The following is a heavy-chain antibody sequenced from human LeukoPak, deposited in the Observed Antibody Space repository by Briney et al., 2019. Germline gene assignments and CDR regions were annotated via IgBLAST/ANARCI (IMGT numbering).Heavy chain of an antibody. CDR1: GGSVSSGSYY. V-gene: IGHV4-61*01. Sequence: PSETLSLTCTVSGGSVSSGSYYWSWIRQLPGKGLEWIGYIYYSGSTNYNPSLKSRVTISVDTSKNQFSLKLSSVTAADTAVYYCARGFFGGLIVDDAFDIWGQGTMVTVSS. CDR2: IYYSGST. CDR3: ARGFFGGLIVDDAFDI. J-gene: IGHJ3*02. D-gene: IGHD3-16*02.